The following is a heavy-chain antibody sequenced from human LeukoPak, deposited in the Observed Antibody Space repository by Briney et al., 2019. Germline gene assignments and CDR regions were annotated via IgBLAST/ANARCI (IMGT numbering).Heavy chain of an antibody. CDR2: INPNSGGT. Sequence: ASVKVSCKASGYTFTAFYIHWVRQAPGQGLEWMAWINPNSGGTNYAQKLQGRVTMTTDISTSTAYMELRSLRSDDTAVYYCARARERWLQFGHDYWGQGTLVTVSS. CDR1: GYTFTAFY. D-gene: IGHD5-24*01. CDR3: ARARERWLQFGHDY. J-gene: IGHJ4*02. V-gene: IGHV1-2*02.